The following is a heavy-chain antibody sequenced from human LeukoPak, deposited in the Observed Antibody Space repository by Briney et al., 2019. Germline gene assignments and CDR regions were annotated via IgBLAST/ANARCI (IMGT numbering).Heavy chain of an antibody. V-gene: IGHV3-64*01. D-gene: IGHD5/OR15-5a*01. Sequence: PGGSLRLSCAASGFTFSSYAMHWVRQAPGKGLEYVSAISSNGGSTYYANSVKGRFTISRDNSKNTLYLQMGSLRAEDMAVYYCAREGVYTELDAFDIWGQGTMVTVSS. CDR2: ISSNGGST. CDR1: GFTFSSYA. CDR3: AREGVYTELDAFDI. J-gene: IGHJ3*02.